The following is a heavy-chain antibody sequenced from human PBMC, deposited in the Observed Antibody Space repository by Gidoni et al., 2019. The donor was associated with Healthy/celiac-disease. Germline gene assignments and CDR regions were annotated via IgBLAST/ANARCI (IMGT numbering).Heavy chain of an antibody. D-gene: IGHD6-19*01. CDR1: GYSFTSYW. CDR2: IYPGDSDT. CDR3: ARLKQWLVQAPADY. Sequence: EVQLVQSGAEGKKPGEYLKIYCKGSGYSFTSYWIGWVRQMPGKGLEWMRIIYPGDSDTRYSPSFQGQVTISADKSISTAYLQWSSLKASDTAMYYCARLKQWLVQAPADYWGQGTLVTVSS. J-gene: IGHJ4*02. V-gene: IGHV5-51*01.